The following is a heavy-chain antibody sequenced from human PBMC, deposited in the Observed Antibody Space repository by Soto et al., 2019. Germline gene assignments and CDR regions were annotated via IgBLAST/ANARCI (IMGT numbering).Heavy chain of an antibody. J-gene: IGHJ5*02. D-gene: IGHD2-15*01. CDR2: IYYSGST. CDR1: GGSISSYY. V-gene: IGHV4-59*01. Sequence: LSLTCTVSGGSISSYYWSWIRQPPGKGLEWIGYIYYSGSTNYNPSLKSRVTISVDTSKNQFSLKLSSVTAADTAVYYCARDLGYCSGGSCYTWNWFDPWGQGTLVTVPQ. CDR3: ARDLGYCSGGSCYTWNWFDP.